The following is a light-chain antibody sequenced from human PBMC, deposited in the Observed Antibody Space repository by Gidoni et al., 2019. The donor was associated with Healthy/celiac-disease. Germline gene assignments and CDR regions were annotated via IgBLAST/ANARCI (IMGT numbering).Light chain of an antibody. V-gene: IGLV2-23*02. CDR1: SSDVGSYNL. J-gene: IGLJ1*01. Sequence: QSALTHPASVSGSPGQSITISCTGTSSDVGSYNLVSWYQQHPGKAPTLMIYEVSKRPSGVSNRFSGSKSGNTASLTISGLQAEDEADYYCCSYAGSSTFVFGTGTKVTVL. CDR2: EVS. CDR3: CSYAGSSTFV.